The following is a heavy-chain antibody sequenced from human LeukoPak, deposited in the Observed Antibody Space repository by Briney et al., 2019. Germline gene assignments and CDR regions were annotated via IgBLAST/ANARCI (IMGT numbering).Heavy chain of an antibody. CDR1: GFTFSSYA. CDR3: AGGGEIDY. V-gene: IGHV3-30*04. D-gene: IGHD3-10*01. Sequence: GGSLRLSCAASGFTFSSYAMHWVRQAPGKGLEWVAVISYDGSNRYYADSVKGRFTISRDNSKNTLYLQMNSLRAEDTAVYYCAGGGEIDYWGQGTLVTVSS. CDR2: ISYDGSNR. J-gene: IGHJ4*02.